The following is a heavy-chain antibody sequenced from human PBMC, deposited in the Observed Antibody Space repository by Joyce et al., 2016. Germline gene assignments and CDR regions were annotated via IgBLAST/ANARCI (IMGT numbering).Heavy chain of an antibody. Sequence: QVQLQQWGTGLLKPSETLSLTCAVYGGSFSGFYWTWIRQPPGKGLEWIGEINNRGSTNHNPSLRGRVTISSDRSKNQFSLQLRSVTAADTAVYYCARGGYCSGTTCYRVWRGLRDYYYYYMDVWAKGTTVTVSS. CDR2: INNRGST. D-gene: IGHD2-2*01. J-gene: IGHJ6*03. CDR1: GGSFSGFY. CDR3: ARGGYCSGTTCYRVWRGLRDYYYYYMDV. V-gene: IGHV4-34*01.